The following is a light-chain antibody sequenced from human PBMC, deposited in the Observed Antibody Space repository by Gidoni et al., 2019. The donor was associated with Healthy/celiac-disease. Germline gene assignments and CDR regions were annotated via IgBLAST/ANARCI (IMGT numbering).Light chain of an antibody. J-gene: IGKJ1*01. Sequence: DIQMTPSPSSLSASVGDRVTITCRASQSISSYLNWYQQKPGKAPKLLIYAASSLQSGVPSRFSGSGSGTDFTLTISSLQPEDFATDYCQQSYSTRWTFGQGTKVEIK. V-gene: IGKV1-39*01. CDR2: AAS. CDR3: QQSYSTRWT. CDR1: QSISSY.